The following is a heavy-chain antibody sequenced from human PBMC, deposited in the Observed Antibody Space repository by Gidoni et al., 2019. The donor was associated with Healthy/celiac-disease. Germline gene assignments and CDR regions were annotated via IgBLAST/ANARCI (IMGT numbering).Heavy chain of an antibody. D-gene: IGHD1-26*01. V-gene: IGHV1-2*02. CDR2: INPNSGGT. Sequence: QVQLVQSGAEVKKPGASVKVSCKASGYTFTGYYMHWVRPAPGQGLEWMGWINPNSGGTNYAQKFQGRVTMTRDTSISTAYMELSRLRSDDTAVYYCARDSLSGNPIWGSYYWRDFDYWGQGTLVTVSS. J-gene: IGHJ4*02. CDR1: GYTFTGYY. CDR3: ARDSLSGNPIWGSYYWRDFDY.